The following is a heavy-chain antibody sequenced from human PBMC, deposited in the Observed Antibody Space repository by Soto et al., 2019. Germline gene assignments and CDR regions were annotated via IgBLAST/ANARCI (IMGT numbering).Heavy chain of an antibody. CDR2: ISGGDGST. D-gene: IGHD1-7*01. J-gene: IGHJ4*02. CDR3: AKDLTGTTPSEFDY. Sequence: PGGSLRLSCAASGFTVGTSAMNWLRQAPGKGLEWVSVISGGDGSTYYADAVKGRFTISRDNSKNTLYLQMNSLRAEDTAVYYCAKDLTGTTPSEFDYWGQGTLVTVSS. CDR1: GFTVGTSA. V-gene: IGHV3-23*01.